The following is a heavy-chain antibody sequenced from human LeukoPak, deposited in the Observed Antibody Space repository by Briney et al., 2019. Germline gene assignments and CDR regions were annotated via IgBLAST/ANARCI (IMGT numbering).Heavy chain of an antibody. V-gene: IGHV1-46*01. J-gene: IGHJ6*02. CDR2: INPSAGSS. CDR1: GYTFINYY. Sequence: VASVKVSCKASGYTFINYYMHWVRQAPGQGLEWMGIINPSAGSSNYAQKFQGRVTMTRDTSTSTVYMELSSLRSEDTAVYYCARVRYNWNLYGMDVWGQGTTVTVSS. D-gene: IGHD1-20*01. CDR3: ARVRYNWNLYGMDV.